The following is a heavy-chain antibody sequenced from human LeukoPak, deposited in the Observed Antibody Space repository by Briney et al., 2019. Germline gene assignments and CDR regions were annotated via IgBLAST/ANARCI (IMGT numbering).Heavy chain of an antibody. Sequence: PGGSLRPSCAASGFTFSSYAMSWVRQAPGKGLEWVSAISGSGGSTYYADSVKGRFTISRDNSRNTLYLQMNSLRAEDTAVYYCAKVRYDSSGYQSPYFDYWGQGTLVTVSS. CDR3: AKVRYDSSGYQSPYFDY. CDR2: ISGSGGST. J-gene: IGHJ4*02. D-gene: IGHD3-22*01. CDR1: GFTFSSYA. V-gene: IGHV3-23*01.